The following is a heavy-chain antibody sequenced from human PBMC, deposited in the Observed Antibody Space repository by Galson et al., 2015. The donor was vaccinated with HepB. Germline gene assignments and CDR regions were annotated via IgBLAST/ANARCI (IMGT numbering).Heavy chain of an antibody. Sequence: SLRLSCAASGFSFSNYAMSWVRQAPGKGLEWVSAISGNGGQTYYAGSVKGRFTISRDNSQNTLNLQMNSLRAEDTATYYCAKDLERGCSEPGDYWGQGTLVTVSS. CDR1: GFSFSNYA. D-gene: IGHD2-15*01. J-gene: IGHJ4*02. CDR3: AKDLERGCSEPGDY. V-gene: IGHV3-23*01. CDR2: ISGNGGQT.